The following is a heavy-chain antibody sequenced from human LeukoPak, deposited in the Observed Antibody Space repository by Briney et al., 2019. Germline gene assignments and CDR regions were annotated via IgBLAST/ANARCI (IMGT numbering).Heavy chain of an antibody. D-gene: IGHD6-19*01. CDR3: AKDQYSSGWYFDY. Sequence: GGSLRLSCAASGFIFSTYAMNWVRQAPGKGLEWVSVISDSGDSSRYIDSVKDRFIISRDNSKNTLYLQMNSLRVEDTAIYYCAKDQYSSGWYFDYWGQGTLVTVSS. CDR1: GFIFSTYA. V-gene: IGHV3-23*01. J-gene: IGHJ4*02. CDR2: ISDSGDSS.